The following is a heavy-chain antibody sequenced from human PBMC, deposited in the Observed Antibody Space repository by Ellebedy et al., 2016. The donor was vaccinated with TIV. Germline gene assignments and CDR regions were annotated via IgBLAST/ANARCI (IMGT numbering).Heavy chain of an antibody. D-gene: IGHD1-26*01. CDR3: ARGPYRNDWYFDL. CDR2: IYSGSST. Sequence: PGGSLRLSCAASGFTVSSNYMSWVRQAPGKGLEWVSVIYSGSSTYYADSVKGRFIISRDNSKNTLYLQMNSLRAEDTAVYYCARGPYRNDWYFDLWGRGTLVTVSS. V-gene: IGHV3-53*01. CDR1: GFTVSSNY. J-gene: IGHJ2*01.